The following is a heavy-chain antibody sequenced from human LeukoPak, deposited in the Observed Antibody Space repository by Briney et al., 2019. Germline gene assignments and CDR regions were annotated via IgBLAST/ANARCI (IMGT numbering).Heavy chain of an antibody. V-gene: IGHV4-61*01. D-gene: IGHD4-17*01. CDR3: ASRVTTGDYYYYGMDV. CDR1: GGSVSSGSYY. Sequence: SETLSLTCTVSGGSVSSGSYYWSWIRQPPGKGLEWIGYIYYSGSTNYNPSLKSRVTISVDTSKNRFSLKLSSVTAADTAVYYCASRVTTGDYYYYGMDVWGQGTTVTVSS. CDR2: IYYSGST. J-gene: IGHJ6*02.